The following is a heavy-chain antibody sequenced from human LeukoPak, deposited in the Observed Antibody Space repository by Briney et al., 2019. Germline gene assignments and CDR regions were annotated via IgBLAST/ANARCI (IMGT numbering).Heavy chain of an antibody. CDR2: ISSSSSYI. V-gene: IGHV3-21*01. D-gene: IGHD4-17*01. CDR1: GFTFSSYS. Sequence: NPGGSLRLSCAASGFTFSSYSMNWVRQAPGKGLEWVSSISSSSSYIYYADSVKGRFTISRDNAKNSLYLQMNSLRAEDTAVYYCARDHYGDYTFDYWGQGTLVTVSS. CDR3: ARDHYGDYTFDY. J-gene: IGHJ4*02.